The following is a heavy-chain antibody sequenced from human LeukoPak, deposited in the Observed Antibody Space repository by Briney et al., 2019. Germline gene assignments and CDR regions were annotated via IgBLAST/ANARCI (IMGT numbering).Heavy chain of an antibody. CDR2: IWYDGSNK. Sequence: GLDWVAVIWYDGSNKYYADSVKGRFTISRDNSKNTLYLQMHSLRVEDTAVYYCARDYPADHWGQGTLVTVSS. J-gene: IGHJ4*02. CDR3: ARDYPADH. V-gene: IGHV3-33*01.